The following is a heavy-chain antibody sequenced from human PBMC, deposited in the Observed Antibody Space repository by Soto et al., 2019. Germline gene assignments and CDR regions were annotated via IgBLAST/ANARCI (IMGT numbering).Heavy chain of an antibody. J-gene: IGHJ4*02. CDR1: GFTFSSCV. CDR2: ITDSGTGT. CDR3: AKGLINGRWYAED. Sequence: EVHLLESGGGLVHPGESLRLSCGASGFTFSSCVMTWVRQAPGKGLEWVSCITDSGTGTYYADSVKGRFTISRDNSKNKMFLQMNNLRAEDTGVYYCAKGLINGRWYAEDWGQGTLVNVSS. D-gene: IGHD6-13*01. V-gene: IGHV3-23*01.